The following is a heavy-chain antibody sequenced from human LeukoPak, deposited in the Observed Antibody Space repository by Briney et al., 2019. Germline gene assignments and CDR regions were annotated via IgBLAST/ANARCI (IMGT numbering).Heavy chain of an antibody. Sequence: GGSLRLSCAASGLTFSNAWMSWVRQAPGKGLEWVGRIKSKTDGGTTDYAAPVKGRFTISRDDSKNTLYLQMNSLKTEDTAVYYCTTYYYDSSGYTVSSRWGQGTMVTVSS. D-gene: IGHD3-22*01. J-gene: IGHJ3*01. CDR1: GLTFSNAW. V-gene: IGHV3-15*01. CDR2: IKSKTDGGTT. CDR3: TTYYYDSSGYTVSSR.